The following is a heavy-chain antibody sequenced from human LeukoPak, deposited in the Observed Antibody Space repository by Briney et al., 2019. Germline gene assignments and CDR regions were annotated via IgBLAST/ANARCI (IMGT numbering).Heavy chain of an antibody. CDR1: GGTFSSYA. V-gene: IGHV1-2*02. CDR3: AREGIAVAGIDY. D-gene: IGHD6-19*01. CDR2: INPNSGGT. J-gene: IGHJ4*02. Sequence: GASVKVSCKASGGTFSSYAISWVRQAPGQGLEWMGWINPNSGGTNYAQKFQGRVTMTRDTSISTAYMELSRLRSDDTAVYYCAREGIAVAGIDYWGQGTLVTVSS.